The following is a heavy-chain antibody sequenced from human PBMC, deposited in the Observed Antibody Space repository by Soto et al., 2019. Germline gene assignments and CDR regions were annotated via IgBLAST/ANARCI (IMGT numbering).Heavy chain of an antibody. D-gene: IGHD5-18*01. Sequence: SHTRSLTLAISGGSGSSNSAAWDSIRQSPSRGLEWLGRTYYRSKWYNDYAVSVKSRITINPDTSKNQFSLQLNSVTPEDTAVYYCAREVRYSYGYAGDFDYWGQGTLVTVSS. CDR2: TYYRSKWYN. J-gene: IGHJ4*02. CDR3: AREVRYSYGYAGDFDY. V-gene: IGHV6-1*01. CDR1: GGSGSSNSAA.